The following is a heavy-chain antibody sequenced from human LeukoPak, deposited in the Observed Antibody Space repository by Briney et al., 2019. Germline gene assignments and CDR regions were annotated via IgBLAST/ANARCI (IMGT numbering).Heavy chain of an antibody. CDR3: ARLKIRDGAYYYDFWSGYHYYFDY. Sequence: SETLSLTCTVSGGSISSSSYYWGWTRQPPGKGLEWIGSIYYSGSTYYNPSLKSRVTISVDASKNQFSLKLSSVTAADTAVYYCARLKIRDGAYYYDFWSGYHYYFDYWGQGTLVTVSS. J-gene: IGHJ4*02. D-gene: IGHD3-3*01. CDR1: GGSISSSSYY. V-gene: IGHV4-39*01. CDR2: IYYSGST.